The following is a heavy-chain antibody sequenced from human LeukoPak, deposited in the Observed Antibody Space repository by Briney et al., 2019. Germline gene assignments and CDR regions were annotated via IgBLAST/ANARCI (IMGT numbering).Heavy chain of an antibody. V-gene: IGHV1-69*05. Sequence: PSVKVSCTASRGTFTSYAISSVRQTPGQGLEWMGGIIPIFGTANYAQKFQGRVTITTDESTSTAYMELSSLRSEDTAVYYCATWTGRGYLFDYWGQGTLVTVSS. CDR2: IIPIFGTA. J-gene: IGHJ4*02. D-gene: IGHD3/OR15-3a*01. CDR3: ATWTGRGYLFDY. CDR1: RGTFTSYA.